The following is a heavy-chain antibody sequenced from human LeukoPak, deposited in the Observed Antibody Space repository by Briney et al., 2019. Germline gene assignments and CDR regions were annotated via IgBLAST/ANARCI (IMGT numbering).Heavy chain of an antibody. J-gene: IGHJ6*02. CDR3: ARDMKAYDSSYGMDV. V-gene: IGHV3-11*06. CDR1: GFIFSDYY. Sequence: GGSLRLSCAASGFIFSDYYMSWICQAPGKGLEFVSNISRSSSFTNYADSEKGRFPISRDNAKNSLYLQMNSLRAEDTAVYYCARDMKAYDSSYGMDVWGQGTTVTVSS. CDR2: ISRSSSFT. D-gene: IGHD3-22*01.